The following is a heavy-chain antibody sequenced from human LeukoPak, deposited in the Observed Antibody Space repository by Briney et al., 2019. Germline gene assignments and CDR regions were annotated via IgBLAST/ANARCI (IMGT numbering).Heavy chain of an antibody. CDR1: GGSISSYY. CDR3: AGGVTTEWFDP. CDR2: FYTSGST. Sequence: PSETLSLTCNVSGGSISSYYWSWIRQPAGKGLEWIGRFYTSGSTNYNPSLKSRVTMSVDTSKNQFSLNLNSVTAADTAVYYCAGGVTTEWFDPWGQGTLVTVSS. J-gene: IGHJ5*02. D-gene: IGHD2-21*02. V-gene: IGHV4-4*07.